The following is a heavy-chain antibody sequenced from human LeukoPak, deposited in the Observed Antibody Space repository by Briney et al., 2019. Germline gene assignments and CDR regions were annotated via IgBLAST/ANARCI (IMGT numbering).Heavy chain of an antibody. D-gene: IGHD6-13*01. J-gene: IGHJ6*02. CDR3: ARGAINYSSSWYGYYYYGMDV. Sequence: GASVKVSCKASGYTFTGYYMHWVRQAPGQGLEWMGWINPNSGGTNYAQKFQGWVTMTRDTSISTAYMELSRLRSDDTAVYYCARGAINYSSSWYGYYYYGMDVWGQGTTVTVSS. V-gene: IGHV1-2*04. CDR2: INPNSGGT. CDR1: GYTFTGYY.